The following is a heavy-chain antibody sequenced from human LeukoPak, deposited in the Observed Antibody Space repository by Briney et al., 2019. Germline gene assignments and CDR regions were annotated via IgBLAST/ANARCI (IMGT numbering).Heavy chain of an antibody. Sequence: GGSLRLSCAASGFTMSSYWMSWVRQAPGKGLEWVANIKQDGSEKYYVDSVKGRFTISRDNSKNTLYLQMNSLRAEDTAVYYCARVSRWFGAGRGYYYYYMDVWGKGTTVTISS. CDR2: IKQDGSEK. J-gene: IGHJ6*03. CDR1: GFTMSSYW. V-gene: IGHV3-7*03. D-gene: IGHD3-10*01. CDR3: ARVSRWFGAGRGYYYYYMDV.